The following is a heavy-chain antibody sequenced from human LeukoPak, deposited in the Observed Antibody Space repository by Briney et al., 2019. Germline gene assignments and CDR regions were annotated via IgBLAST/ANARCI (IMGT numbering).Heavy chain of an antibody. Sequence: PSETLSLTCTVSGYSISTGYYWGWVRQPPGKRLEWIGTVYHSGSTYYNPSLKSRVTISVDTSKNQFSLKLSSVTAADTAVYYCARDQGAAAGTDFDYWGQGTLVTVSS. CDR3: ARDQGAAAGTDFDY. CDR2: VYHSGST. CDR1: GYSISTGYY. J-gene: IGHJ4*02. V-gene: IGHV4-38-2*02. D-gene: IGHD6-13*01.